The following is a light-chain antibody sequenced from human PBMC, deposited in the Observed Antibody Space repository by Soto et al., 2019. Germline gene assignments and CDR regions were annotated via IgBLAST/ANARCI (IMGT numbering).Light chain of an antibody. CDR3: QTWGAGIRV. J-gene: IGLJ2*01. Sequence: QSVLTQSPSASASLGASVKLTCTLSSGHSNYAIAWHQQQPEKGPRYLMRLNNDGSHSKGDGISDRFSGSSSGAERNLIISSLQSDDEAVYYCQTWGAGIRVFGGGTMLTV. CDR1: SGHSNYA. CDR2: LNNDGSH. V-gene: IGLV4-69*02.